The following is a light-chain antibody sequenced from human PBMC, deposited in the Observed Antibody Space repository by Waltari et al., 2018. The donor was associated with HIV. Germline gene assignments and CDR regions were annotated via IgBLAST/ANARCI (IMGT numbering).Light chain of an antibody. CDR2: RNN. Sequence: QSVLTQPPSASGTPGQRVTISCSGSSSNIGSNYVYWYQQLPGTAPKLLIDRNNQRPSGVPDGFSGAKSGTSASLAIRGRRSEDEADYYCAAWDDSLSGLWVFGGGTKLTVL. CDR3: AAWDDSLSGLWV. CDR1: SSNIGSNY. V-gene: IGLV1-47*01. J-gene: IGLJ3*02.